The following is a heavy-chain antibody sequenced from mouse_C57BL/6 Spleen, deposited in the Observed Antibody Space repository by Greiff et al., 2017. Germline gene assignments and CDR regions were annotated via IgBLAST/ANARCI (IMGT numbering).Heavy chain of an antibody. Sequence: QVQLKESGPGLVAPSQSLSITCTVSGFTLTSYGVHWVRQPPGKGLEWLVVIWSDGSTTYNSALKSRLSISKDNSKSQVFLKMNSLQTDDTAMYYCARHRNKNYYGSSHYAMDYWGQGTSVTVSS. J-gene: IGHJ4*01. D-gene: IGHD1-1*01. CDR1: GFTLTSYG. V-gene: IGHV2-6-1*01. CDR3: ARHRNKNYYGSSHYAMDY. CDR2: IWSDGST.